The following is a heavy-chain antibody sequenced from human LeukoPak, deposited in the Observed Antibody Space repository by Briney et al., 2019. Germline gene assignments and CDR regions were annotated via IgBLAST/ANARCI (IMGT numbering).Heavy chain of an antibody. CDR2: ISGSGGST. V-gene: IGHV3-23*01. CDR1: GFTFSSYA. CDR3: AKGGYCSGGSCYWSGYYFDY. D-gene: IGHD2-15*01. Sequence: GASLRLSCAASGFTFSSYAMSWVRQAPGKGLEWVSAISGSGGSTYYADSVKGRFTISRDNSKNTLYLQMNSLRAEDTAVYYCAKGGYCSGGSCYWSGYYFDYWGQGTLVTVSS. J-gene: IGHJ4*02.